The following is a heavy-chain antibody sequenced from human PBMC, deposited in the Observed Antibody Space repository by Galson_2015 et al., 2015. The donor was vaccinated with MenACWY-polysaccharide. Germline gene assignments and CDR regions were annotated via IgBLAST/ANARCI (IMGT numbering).Heavy chain of an antibody. J-gene: IGHJ6*02. CDR2: IYYSGST. CDR3: ARSGTSTSWRYYYYGMDV. Sequence: TLSLTCTVSGGSLSGSYWSWTRQPPGKGLEWIGYIYYSGSTNYNPSLKSRVTMSLDISKNQFSLKLSPVTAADTAVYYCARSGTSTSWRYYYYGMDVWGQGTTVTVSS. CDR1: GGSLSGSY. V-gene: IGHV4-59*01. D-gene: IGHD2-2*01.